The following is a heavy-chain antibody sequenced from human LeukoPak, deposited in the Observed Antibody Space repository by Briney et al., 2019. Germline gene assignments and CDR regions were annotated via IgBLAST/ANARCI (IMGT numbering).Heavy chain of an antibody. J-gene: IGHJ4*02. Sequence: ASVKVSCKASGYTFTSYGISWVRQAPGQGLEWMEWISAYNGNTNYAQKLQGRVTMTTDTSTSTAYMELRSLRSDDTAVYYCARVPTMVRGVIYFDYWGQGTLVTVSS. D-gene: IGHD3-10*01. CDR2: ISAYNGNT. CDR1: GYTFTSYG. V-gene: IGHV1-18*01. CDR3: ARVPTMVRGVIYFDY.